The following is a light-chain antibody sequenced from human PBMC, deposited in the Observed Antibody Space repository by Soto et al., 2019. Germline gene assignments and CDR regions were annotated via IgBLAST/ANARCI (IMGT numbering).Light chain of an antibody. CDR3: QQLNSYPRT. CDR2: DAS. CDR1: QSMSGW. J-gene: IGKJ5*01. Sequence: DIQMTQSPSTLSASVGDRVTITCRAGQSMSGWLAWYQQKPGKAPKLPIYDASNLESGVPSRFGGSGSGTDFTLTISSLQPEDFVAYYCQQLNSYPRTFGQGTRLEIK. V-gene: IGKV1-5*01.